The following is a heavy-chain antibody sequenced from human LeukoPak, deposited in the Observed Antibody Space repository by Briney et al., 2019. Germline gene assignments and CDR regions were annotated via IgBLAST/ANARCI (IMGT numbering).Heavy chain of an antibody. Sequence: SVKVSCKASGGTFSSYAFSRVRQAPGQGLEWMGGIIPIFGTSNYAQKFQGRVTITADESTSTAYMELSSLRSGDTAVYYCARDLDYGDYPYNYYGVDVWGQGTTVTVSS. CDR3: ARDLDYGDYPYNYYGVDV. D-gene: IGHD4-17*01. V-gene: IGHV1-69*13. J-gene: IGHJ6*02. CDR2: IIPIFGTS. CDR1: GGTFSSYA.